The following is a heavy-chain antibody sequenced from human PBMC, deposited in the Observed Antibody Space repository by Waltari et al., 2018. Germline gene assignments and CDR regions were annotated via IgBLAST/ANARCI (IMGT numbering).Heavy chain of an antibody. J-gene: IGHJ4*02. CDR2: IFNSRNT. V-gene: IGHV4-4*02. CDR3: VRNQWKVSLFDF. D-gene: IGHD1-1*01. CDR1: ADSLIGTKY. Sequence: VHLQESGPGLVQPSGTLSLPCDVSADSLIGTKYWGWVRQPAGKGLAWIVEIFNSRNTNDNSSLKSRVTISMDTSKNQFSLTLSSVTAADTAVYYGVRNQWKVSLFDFWGQGAKVSVSS.